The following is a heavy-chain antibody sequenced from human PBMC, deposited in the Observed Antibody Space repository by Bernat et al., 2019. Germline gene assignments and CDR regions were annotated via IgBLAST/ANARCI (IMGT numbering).Heavy chain of an antibody. J-gene: IGHJ4*02. Sequence: QVQLVQSGAEVKKPGASVKVSCKASGYTFTDYYMHWVRQAPGQGLEWMGWINPNTGGTNYAQNFQGWVTMTRDTSISTAYMELSRLGSDDTALYYCATGRSGIVATEAEALDCWGQGTLVIVSP. V-gene: IGHV1-2*04. D-gene: IGHD5-12*01. CDR3: ATGRSGIVATEAEALDC. CDR1: GYTFTDYY. CDR2: INPNTGGT.